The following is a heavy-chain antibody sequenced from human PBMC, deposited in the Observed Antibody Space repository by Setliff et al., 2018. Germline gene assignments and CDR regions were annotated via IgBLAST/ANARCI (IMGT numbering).Heavy chain of an antibody. CDR2: VYFSGYA. V-gene: IGHV4-39*07. CDR3: ARVDFTMLQGVLGQ. J-gene: IGHJ1*01. Sequence: SETLSLTCTVSGGSISSSSYYWGWIRQPPGKGLEWLGSVYFSGYAYYNPSLSGRVTISIDTSKNQFSLRLTSVTAADTAVYYCARVDFTMLQGVLGQWGQGTLVTVSS. CDR1: GGSISSSSYY. D-gene: IGHD3-10*01.